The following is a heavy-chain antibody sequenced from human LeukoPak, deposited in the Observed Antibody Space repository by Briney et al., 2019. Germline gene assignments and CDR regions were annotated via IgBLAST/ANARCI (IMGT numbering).Heavy chain of an antibody. Sequence: GGSLRLSCAASGFTVSSNYMSWDRQAPGKGLEWVSVIYSGGSTYYADSVKGRITISRDNSKNTLYLQMNSLRAEDTAVYYCARAGAAAGTFDYWGQGTLVTVSS. CDR3: ARAGAAAGTFDY. CDR2: IYSGGST. D-gene: IGHD6-13*01. CDR1: GFTVSSNY. J-gene: IGHJ4*02. V-gene: IGHV3-53*01.